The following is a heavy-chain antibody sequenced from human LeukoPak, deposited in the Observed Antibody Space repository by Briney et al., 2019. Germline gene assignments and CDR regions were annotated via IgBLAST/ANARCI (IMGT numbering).Heavy chain of an antibody. CDR2: ISSNGGST. Sequence: GGSLRLSCAASGFTFSSYAMHWVRQAPGKGLEYVSAISSNGGSTYYANSVKGRFTISRDNSKNTLYLQMGSLRAEDMAVYYCARGDGSGSSFDYWGQGTLVTVSS. CDR3: ARGDGSGSSFDY. J-gene: IGHJ4*02. CDR1: GFTFSSYA. D-gene: IGHD3-10*01. V-gene: IGHV3-64*01.